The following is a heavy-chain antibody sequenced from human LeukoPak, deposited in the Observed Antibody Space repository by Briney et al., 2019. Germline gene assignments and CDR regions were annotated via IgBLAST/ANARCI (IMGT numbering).Heavy chain of an antibody. Sequence: SVKVSCKASGGTFSSYAISWVRQAPGQGLEWMGGIIPIFGTANYAQKFQGRVTITADKSTSTAYMELSSLRSEDTAVYYCARDRYSGYDLFSADYWGQGTLVTVSS. CDR3: ARDRYSGYDLFSADY. CDR1: GGTFSSYA. CDR2: IIPIFGTA. D-gene: IGHD5-12*01. J-gene: IGHJ4*02. V-gene: IGHV1-69*06.